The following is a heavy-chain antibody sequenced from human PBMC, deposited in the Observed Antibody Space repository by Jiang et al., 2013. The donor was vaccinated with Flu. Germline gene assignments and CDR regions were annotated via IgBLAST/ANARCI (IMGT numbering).Heavy chain of an antibody. V-gene: IGHV4-59*01. J-gene: IGHJ4*02. D-gene: IGHD4-17*01. CDR2: IHSSGST. CDR3: ARGPPYGDPTLVD. Sequence: GKGLQWIGYIHSSGSTKQNPSLKSRVTISLDTSKNVLSLKLTSVSAADTAVYYCARGPPYGDPTLVDWGQGTLVSVSS.